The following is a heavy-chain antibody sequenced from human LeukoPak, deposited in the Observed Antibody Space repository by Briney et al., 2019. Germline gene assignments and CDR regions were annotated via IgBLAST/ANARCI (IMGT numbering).Heavy chain of an antibody. V-gene: IGHV3-23*01. CDR3: AKGRYSGSYYYYMDV. D-gene: IGHD1-26*01. Sequence: GGSLRLSCAASGFTFSSYAMSWVRQAPGKGLEWVSGISGSGGSTYYADSVKGRFTISRDNSKNTLYLQMNSLRAEDTAVYYCAKGRYSGSYYYYMDVWGKGTTLTVSS. J-gene: IGHJ6*03. CDR1: GFTFSSYA. CDR2: ISGSGGST.